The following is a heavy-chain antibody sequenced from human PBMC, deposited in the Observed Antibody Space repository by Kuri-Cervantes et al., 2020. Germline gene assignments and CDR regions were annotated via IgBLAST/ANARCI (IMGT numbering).Heavy chain of an antibody. Sequence: SLKISCAASGFTFDDYAMHWVRQAPGKGLEWVSGISWNSGSIGYADSVKGRFTISRDNAKNSLYLQMNSLRAEDTAVYYCARSGWSNAFDIWGQGTMVTVSS. J-gene: IGHJ3*02. CDR1: GFTFDDYA. D-gene: IGHD2-15*01. CDR3: ARSGWSNAFDI. V-gene: IGHV3-9*01. CDR2: ISWNSGSI.